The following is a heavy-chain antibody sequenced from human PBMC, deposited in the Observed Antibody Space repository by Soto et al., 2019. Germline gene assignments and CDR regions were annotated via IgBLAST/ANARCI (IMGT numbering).Heavy chain of an antibody. Sequence: SETLSLTCTVPGGSISSYYWSWIRQPPGKGLEWIGYIYYSGSTNYNPSLKSRVTISVDTSKNQFSLKLSSVTAADTAVYYCAREGYSSGWYSLSYWGQGTLVTVSS. CDR2: IYYSGST. D-gene: IGHD6-19*01. CDR1: GGSISSYY. V-gene: IGHV4-59*01. J-gene: IGHJ4*02. CDR3: AREGYSSGWYSLSY.